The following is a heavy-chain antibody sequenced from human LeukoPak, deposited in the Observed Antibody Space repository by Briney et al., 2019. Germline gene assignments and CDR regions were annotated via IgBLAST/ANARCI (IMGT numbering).Heavy chain of an antibody. J-gene: IGHJ4*02. CDR3: ARRENWNYAFDY. V-gene: IGHV4-59*08. Sequence: SETPSLTCTVSGGSISSYYWSWIRQPPGKGLEWIGYIYYSGSTNYNPSLKSRVTISVDTSKNQFSLKLSSVTAADTAVYYCARRENWNYAFDYWGQGTLVTVSS. CDR2: IYYSGST. CDR1: GGSISSYY. D-gene: IGHD1-7*01.